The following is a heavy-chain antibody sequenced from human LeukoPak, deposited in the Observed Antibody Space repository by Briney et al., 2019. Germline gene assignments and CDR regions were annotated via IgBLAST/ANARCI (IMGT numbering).Heavy chain of an antibody. CDR3: ASATSDIVVVPAALAFDY. CDR1: GFTFSDYY. J-gene: IGHJ4*02. CDR2: ISSSSSYT. V-gene: IGHV3-11*03. D-gene: IGHD2-2*01. Sequence: PGGSLRLSCAASGFTFSDYYMSWTRQAPGKGLEWVSYISSSSSYTNYADSVKGRFTISRDNAKNSLYLQMNSLRAEDTAVYYCASATSDIVVVPAALAFDYWGQGTLVTVSS.